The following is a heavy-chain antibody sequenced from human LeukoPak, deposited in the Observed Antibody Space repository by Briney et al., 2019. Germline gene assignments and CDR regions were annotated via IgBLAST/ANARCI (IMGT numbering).Heavy chain of an antibody. CDR2: XSYDGSNK. D-gene: IGHD3-16*02. J-gene: IGHJ4*02. CDR3: ANDMAIRLGELSFDY. V-gene: IGHV3-30*18. Sequence: VRXAPGXXXXXXXXXSYDGSNKYYADSVKGRFTISRDNSKNTLYLQMNSLRAEDTAVYYCANDMAIRLGELSFDYWGQGTLVTVSS.